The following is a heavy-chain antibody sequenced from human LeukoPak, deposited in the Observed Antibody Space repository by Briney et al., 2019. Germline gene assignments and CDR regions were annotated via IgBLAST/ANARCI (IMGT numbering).Heavy chain of an antibody. CDR1: GFTFSGSA. Sequence: TGGSLRLSCAASGFTFSGSAMHWVRQASGKGLEWVGRIRSKANSYATAYGASVKGRFTISRDDSKNTAYLQMNSLKTEDTAVYYCSSGGYCTSTSCYGEHWGRGTLVTVSS. J-gene: IGHJ4*02. CDR2: IRSKANSYAT. D-gene: IGHD2-2*01. CDR3: SSGGYCTSTSCYGEH. V-gene: IGHV3-73*01.